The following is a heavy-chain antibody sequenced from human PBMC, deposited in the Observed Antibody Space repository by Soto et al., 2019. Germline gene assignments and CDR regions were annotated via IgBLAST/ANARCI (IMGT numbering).Heavy chain of an antibody. V-gene: IGHV4-31*03. CDR3: ARATPAGSADF. D-gene: IGHD2-2*01. CDR2: ISYSGSS. CDR1: GGSNIRDGYY. J-gene: IGHJ4*02. Sequence: SETLSLTCTVSGGSNIRDGYYWSWIRQHPGKGLECIAYISYSGSSYHNPSLKSRVTISADTSKNQFSLRLTSVTAADTAVYFCARATPAGSADFWGQGTRAPV.